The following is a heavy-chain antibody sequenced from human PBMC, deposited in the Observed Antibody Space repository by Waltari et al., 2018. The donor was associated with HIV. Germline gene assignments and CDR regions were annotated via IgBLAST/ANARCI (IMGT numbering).Heavy chain of an antibody. CDR1: GITFKTAW. D-gene: IGHD1-26*01. V-gene: IGHV3-15*02. J-gene: IGHJ4*02. Sequence: VQLVESGGALVTPGGSLTISCAVSGITFKTAWLSWVRQAPGKGLQWLGHIRSKTDGGATDYAAPLSGRCAISTDDFNNTMFLEMKTLKVDDTAVYYCTTFEMGTTRNFWGQGTLVTVSS. CDR2: IRSKTDGGAT. CDR3: TTFEMGTTRNF.